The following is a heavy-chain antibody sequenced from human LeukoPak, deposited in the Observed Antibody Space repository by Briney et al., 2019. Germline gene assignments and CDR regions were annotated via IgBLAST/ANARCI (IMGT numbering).Heavy chain of an antibody. J-gene: IGHJ6*03. Sequence: ASVKVSCKASGYTFTGYYMHWVRQAPGQGLEWMGGIIPIFGTANYAQKFQGRVTITADESTSTAYMELSSLRSEDTAVYYCARGGQPNYYYYYMDVWGKGTTVTISS. CDR3: ARGGQPNYYYYYMDV. CDR2: IIPIFGTA. V-gene: IGHV1-69*13. D-gene: IGHD6-13*01. CDR1: GYTFTGYY.